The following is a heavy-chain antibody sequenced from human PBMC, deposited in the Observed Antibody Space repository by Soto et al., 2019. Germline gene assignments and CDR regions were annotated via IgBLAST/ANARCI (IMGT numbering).Heavy chain of an antibody. V-gene: IGHV4-59*12. CDR3: ARESDYGDYEDY. J-gene: IGHJ4*02. CDR2: IYYSGST. D-gene: IGHD4-17*01. Sequence: SETLSLTCTVSGGSIGSYYWSWIRQPPGKGLEWIGYIYYSGSTNYNPSLKSRVTISVDTSKNQFSLKLSSVTAADTAVYCCARESDYGDYEDYWGQGTLVTVSS. CDR1: GGSIGSYY.